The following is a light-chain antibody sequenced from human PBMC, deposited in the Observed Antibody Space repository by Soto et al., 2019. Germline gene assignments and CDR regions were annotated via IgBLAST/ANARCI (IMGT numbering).Light chain of an antibody. J-gene: IGLJ1*01. CDR2: EVS. Sequence: QSVLTQPPSANGSPGQSVTISCNGTSSDVGAYNYVSWYQQLPGKAPKLIIYEVSKRPSGVPDRFSGSKSGNTASLTVSGLQAEDEADYYCTSYAGTYSFFYVFGTGTKVTVL. CDR1: SSDVGAYNY. V-gene: IGLV2-8*01. CDR3: TSYAGTYSFFYV.